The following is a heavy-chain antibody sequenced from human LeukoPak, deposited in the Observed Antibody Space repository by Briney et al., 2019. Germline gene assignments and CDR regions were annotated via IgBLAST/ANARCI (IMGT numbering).Heavy chain of an antibody. CDR1: GFTFSSHG. CDR2: ISGSGGSS. CDR3: AKCILTGYYKGYMDV. V-gene: IGHV3-23*01. J-gene: IGHJ6*03. Sequence: GGSLRLSCAASGFTFSSHGMSWVRQAPGKGLEWVSAISGSGGSSFYADSVKGRFTISRDNSKNTLYLQMNSLRAEDTAVYYCAKCILTGYYKGYMDVWGKGTTVTISS. D-gene: IGHD3-9*01.